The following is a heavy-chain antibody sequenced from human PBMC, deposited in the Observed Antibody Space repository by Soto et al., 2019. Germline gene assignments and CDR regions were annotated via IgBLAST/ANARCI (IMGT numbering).Heavy chain of an antibody. CDR3: ARDRGVVDYYYYYGMDV. J-gene: IGHJ6*02. CDR1: GGSISSYY. D-gene: IGHD3-10*01. Sequence: SETLSLTRTVSGGSISSYYWSWIRQPPGKGLEWIGYIYYSGSTNYNPSLKSRVTISVDTSKNQFSLKLSSVTAADTAVYYCARDRGVVDYYYYYGMDVWGQGTTVTVSS. CDR2: IYYSGST. V-gene: IGHV4-59*01.